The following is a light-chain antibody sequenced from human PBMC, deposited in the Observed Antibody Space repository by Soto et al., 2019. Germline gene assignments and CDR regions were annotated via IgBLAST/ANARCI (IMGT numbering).Light chain of an antibody. J-gene: IGKJ1*01. CDR2: GAS. CDR3: QEYGSSPCT. CDR1: QSVSSSY. V-gene: IGKV3-20*01. Sequence: IVLTQSPGTLSLSPGERATLSCRASQSVSSSYLAWYQQKPGQAPRLLIYGASSRATGIPDRFSGSGSGTDFTLTISRLEPEDFAVYYCQEYGSSPCTFGQGSKVDNK.